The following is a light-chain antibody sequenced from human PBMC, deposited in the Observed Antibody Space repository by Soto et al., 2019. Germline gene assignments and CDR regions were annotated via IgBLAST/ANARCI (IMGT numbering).Light chain of an antibody. CDR3: QQVDTYPYT. CDR1: RGIATS. V-gene: IGKV1-9*01. Sequence: IQLTQSPSSLSASVGDSVTITCRASRGIATSLAWYQQNPGKAPRLLIHAASTLQSGVPSRSSGSGSGTEFTLAISSLQPEDFATYYCQQVDTYPYTFGQGTKLEIK. CDR2: AAS. J-gene: IGKJ2*01.